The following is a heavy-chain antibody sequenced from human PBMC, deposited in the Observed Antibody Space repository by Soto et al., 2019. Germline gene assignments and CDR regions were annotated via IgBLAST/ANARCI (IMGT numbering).Heavy chain of an antibody. Sequence: GGSLRLSCATSGLTFSNYAMSWVRQAPGGGLEWVSSMSGSSSTTYYADSVRGRFTISRDRSKNTLYLQMSSLRAEDTALSYCAKNQERELPRVIDFWGQGTLVTGS. J-gene: IGHJ4*02. CDR3: AKNQERELPRVIDF. CDR1: GLTFSNYA. CDR2: MSGSSSTT. V-gene: IGHV3-23*01. D-gene: IGHD1-7*01.